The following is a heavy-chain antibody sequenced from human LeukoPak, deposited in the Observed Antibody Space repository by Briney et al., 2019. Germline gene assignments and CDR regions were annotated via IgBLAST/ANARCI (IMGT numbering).Heavy chain of an antibody. CDR1: GYTFTGYY. J-gene: IGHJ4*02. D-gene: IGHD2-2*01. CDR2: INPNSGGT. CDR3: ARGGCSSTSCYVDY. V-gene: IGHV1-2*02. Sequence: ASVKVSCKASGYTFTGYYMHWVRQAPGRGLEWMGWINPNSGGTNYAQKFQGRVTMTRDTSISTAYMELSRLRSDDTAVYYCARGGCSSTSCYVDYWGQGTLVTVSS.